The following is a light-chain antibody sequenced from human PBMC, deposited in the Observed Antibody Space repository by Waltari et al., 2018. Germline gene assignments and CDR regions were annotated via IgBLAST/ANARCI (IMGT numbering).Light chain of an antibody. V-gene: IGLV4-69*01. CDR1: SGHSSNI. CDR3: ETWGHGTWV. CDR2: VNSDGSH. J-gene: IGLJ3*02. Sequence: QLVLTQSPSASASLGASVKLTCTLSSGHSSNIIAWLQQQPGNGPRYLMQVNSDGSHRKGDEIPDRFSGSSSGAGRYLTISSLQSEDEADYYCETWGHGTWVFGGGTKLTVL.